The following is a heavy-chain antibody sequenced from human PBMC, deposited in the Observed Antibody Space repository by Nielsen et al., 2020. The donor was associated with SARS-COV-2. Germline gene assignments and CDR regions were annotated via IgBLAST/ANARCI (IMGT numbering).Heavy chain of an antibody. V-gene: IGHV3-15*01. Sequence: GESLKISCAASGFTFSNAWMSWVRQAPGKGLEWVGRIKSKTDGGTTDYAAPVKGRFTISRDDSKNTLYLQMNSLRAEDTAVYYCARDVGYSSSWPGFDYWGQGTLVTVSS. CDR3: ARDVGYSSSWPGFDY. CDR2: IKSKTDGGTT. J-gene: IGHJ4*02. CDR1: GFTFSNAW. D-gene: IGHD6-13*01.